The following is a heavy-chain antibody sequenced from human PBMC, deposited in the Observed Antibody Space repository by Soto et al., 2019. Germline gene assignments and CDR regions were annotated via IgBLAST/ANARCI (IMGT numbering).Heavy chain of an antibody. D-gene: IGHD3-22*01. CDR1: GFSLSNPW. CDR3: ATDRYDFDF. V-gene: IGHV3-15*07. Sequence: EVQLVQSGGGLVKPGGSLRLSCAVSGFSLSNPWMNWVRQAPGKGLEWVGRVKSKIEGGATEYAAPVKGRFTISRDDSYTMLYLQMNNLKTEDTAVCYCATDRYDFDFWGQGSLVTVSS. CDR2: VKSKIEGGAT. J-gene: IGHJ4*02.